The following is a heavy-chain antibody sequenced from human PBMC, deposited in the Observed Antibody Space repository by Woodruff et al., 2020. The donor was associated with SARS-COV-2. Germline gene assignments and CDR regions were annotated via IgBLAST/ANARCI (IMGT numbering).Heavy chain of an antibody. V-gene: IGHV4-34*01. CDR3: ARLLWSNWYFDL. D-gene: IGHD2-21*01. J-gene: IGHJ2*01. CDR2: INHSGST. Sequence: PPGKGLEWIGEINHSGSTNYNPSLKSRVTISVDTSKNQFSLKLSSVTAADTAVYYCARLLWSNWYFDLWGRGTLVTVSS.